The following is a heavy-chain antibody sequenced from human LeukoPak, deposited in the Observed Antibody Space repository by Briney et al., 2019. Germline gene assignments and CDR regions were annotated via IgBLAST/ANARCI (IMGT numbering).Heavy chain of an antibody. CDR2: ISYDGNTR. J-gene: IGHJ6*02. V-gene: IGHV3-30*18. Sequence: GGSLRLSCAASGFTFSNYGMISYDGNTRYYADSVKGRFTISRDNSKNTLFLEMNSLRAEDTADYYCAKNYRSKEVCGQFCYYCALDVWGQGTTVTVSS. CDR3: AKNYRSKEVCGQFCYYCALDV. CDR1: GFTFSNYG. D-gene: IGHD3-16*02.